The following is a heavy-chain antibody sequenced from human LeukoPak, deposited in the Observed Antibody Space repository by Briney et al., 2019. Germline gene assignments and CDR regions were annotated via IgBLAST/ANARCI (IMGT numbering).Heavy chain of an antibody. V-gene: IGHV3-23*01. CDR1: GFTFSSSA. D-gene: IGHD7-27*01. CDR3: VRDLHWGGFDV. J-gene: IGHJ3*01. Sequence: GGSLRLSCAASGFTFSSSAMSWVRQAPGKGLEWVSTISGSDSSTYYADSVKGRFTISRDNSKNTLYLQMNSLRADDTAVYYCVRDLHWGGFDVWGQGTMVTVSS. CDR2: ISGSDSST.